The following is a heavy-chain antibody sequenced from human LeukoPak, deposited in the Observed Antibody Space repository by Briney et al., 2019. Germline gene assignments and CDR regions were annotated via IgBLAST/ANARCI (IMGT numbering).Heavy chain of an antibody. CDR2: IRSKVYGETT. CDR1: GFTFGDYA. CDR3: ARGRLDYGDYLNWFDP. D-gene: IGHD4-17*01. V-gene: IGHV3-49*04. Sequence: GGSLRLSCTASGFTFGDYAMSWVRQAPGKGLEWVGFIRSKVYGETTDYAASVKGRFTISRDDSKSIAYLQMNNLKTEDTAVYYCARGRLDYGDYLNWFDPWGQGTLVTVSS. J-gene: IGHJ5*02.